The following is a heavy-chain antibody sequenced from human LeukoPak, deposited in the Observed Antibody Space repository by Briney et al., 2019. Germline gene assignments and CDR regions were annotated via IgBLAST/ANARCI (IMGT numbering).Heavy chain of an antibody. Sequence: ASVKVSCKASGYTFTSYDINWVRQATGQGLEWMGWMNPNSGNTGYAQKFRGRVTMTRNTSISTAYMELSSLRSEDTAVYYCAGTLVLLWFGSYGMDVWGQGTTVTVSS. V-gene: IGHV1-8*01. CDR2: MNPNSGNT. CDR1: GYTFTSYD. D-gene: IGHD3-10*01. J-gene: IGHJ6*02. CDR3: AGTLVLLWFGSYGMDV.